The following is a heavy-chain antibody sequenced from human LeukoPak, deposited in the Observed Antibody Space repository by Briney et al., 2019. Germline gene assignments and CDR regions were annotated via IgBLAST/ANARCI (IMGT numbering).Heavy chain of an antibody. CDR1: GFTFSSYG. Sequence: GGSLRLSCAASGFTFSSYGMHWVRQAPGKGLEWVAFIRYDGSNKYYADSVKGRFTISRDNSKSSLYLQMNSLRAEDTAVYYCASGPTYDYWGQGTLVTVSS. CDR2: IRYDGSNK. V-gene: IGHV3-30*02. J-gene: IGHJ4*02. CDR3: ASGPTYDY.